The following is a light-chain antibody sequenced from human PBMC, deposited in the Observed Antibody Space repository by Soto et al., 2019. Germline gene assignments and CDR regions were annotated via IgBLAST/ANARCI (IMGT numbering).Light chain of an antibody. J-gene: IGKJ1*01. CDR1: QNILYNSNNRNY. V-gene: IGKV4-1*01. CDR3: QQYYSLWT. CDR2: WAS. Sequence: DIVMTQSPDSLAVSLGERATINCKSSQNILYNSNNRNYLAWYQQKPGQPPKLLIYWASTRESGVPDRFSGSGSGTGFTLTISSLQAEDVAVYYCQQYYSLWTFGQGTKVEIK.